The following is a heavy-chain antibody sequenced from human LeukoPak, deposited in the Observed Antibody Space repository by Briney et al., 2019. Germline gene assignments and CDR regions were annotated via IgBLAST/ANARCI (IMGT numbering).Heavy chain of an antibody. V-gene: IGHV4-61*08. Sequence: PSETLSLTCTVSGGSISSGDYYWSWIRQPPGKGLEWIGYIYYSGSTNYNPSLKSRVTISVDTSKNQFSLKLSSVTAADTAVYYCARADRYCSSTSCWRRAYYFDYWGQGTLVTVSS. CDR3: ARADRYCSSTSCWRRAYYFDY. J-gene: IGHJ4*02. D-gene: IGHD2-2*01. CDR2: IYYSGST. CDR1: GGSISSGDYY.